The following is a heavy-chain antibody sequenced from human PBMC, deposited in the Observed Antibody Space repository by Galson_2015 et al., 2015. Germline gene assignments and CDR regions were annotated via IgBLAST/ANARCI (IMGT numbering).Heavy chain of an antibody. D-gene: IGHD3-10*01. CDR2: ISAYNGNT. Sequence: VKVSCKASGYTFTSYGISWARQAPGQGLEWLGWISAYNGNTNYAQKLQGRVTMTTDTSTTTAYMELRSLRSDDTAMYYCARENLYGSGSYPSYYYGMDVWGQETTVTVSS. CDR3: ARENLYGSGSYPSYYYGMDV. V-gene: IGHV1-18*01. CDR1: GYTFTSYG. J-gene: IGHJ6*02.